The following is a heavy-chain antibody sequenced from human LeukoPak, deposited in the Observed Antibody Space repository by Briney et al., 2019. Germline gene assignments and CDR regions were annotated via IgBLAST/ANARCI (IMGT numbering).Heavy chain of an antibody. CDR2: IYSSGST. CDR1: GGSIRGYY. J-gene: IGHJ6*02. Sequence: PSETLSLTCTVSGGSIRGYYCNWLRQPPGEGLEWIGFIYSSGSTAYNPSLKSRVTISLDTSKNQFSLKLSSVTAADTAVYYCRVVVPAASRNYYGMDVWGQGTTVTVSS. D-gene: IGHD2-2*01. V-gene: IGHV4-59*12. CDR3: RVVVPAASRNYYGMDV.